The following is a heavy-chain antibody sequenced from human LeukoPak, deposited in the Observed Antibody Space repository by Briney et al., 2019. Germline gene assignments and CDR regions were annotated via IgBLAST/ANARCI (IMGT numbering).Heavy chain of an antibody. D-gene: IGHD1-7*01. Sequence: SSETLSLTCTVSGGSISGFYWSWIRQPPGKGLEWIGYMSNNGATTYNPSLKSRVTISVDTSKNQFSLKLSSVTAADTAVYYCARAHNWKYGSFDFWGQGTLVTVSS. CDR3: ARAHNWKYGSFDF. CDR1: GGSISGFY. CDR2: MSNNGAT. V-gene: IGHV4-59*12. J-gene: IGHJ4*02.